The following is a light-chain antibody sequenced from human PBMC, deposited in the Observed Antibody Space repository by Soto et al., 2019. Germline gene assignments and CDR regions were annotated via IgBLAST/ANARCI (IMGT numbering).Light chain of an antibody. CDR1: SRNFVSYNL. Sequence: QSVLTQPASVSGSPGQSITISCTGTSRNFVSYNLVSWYQQHPGKAPKLMIYEGSKRPSGVSNRFSGSKSGNTASLTISGLQAEDEADYYCCSYAGSSTFYVFGTGTKVTVL. CDR2: EGS. V-gene: IGLV2-23*01. J-gene: IGLJ1*01. CDR3: CSYAGSSTFYV.